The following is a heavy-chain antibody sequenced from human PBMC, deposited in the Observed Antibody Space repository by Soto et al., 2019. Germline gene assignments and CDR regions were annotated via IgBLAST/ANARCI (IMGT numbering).Heavy chain of an antibody. V-gene: IGHV1-2*04. J-gene: IGHJ6*02. D-gene: IGHD4-17*01. CDR3: ARASMTTVTRDYYYYGMDV. CDR2: INPNSGGT. Sequence: QVQLVQSGAEVKKPGASVKVSYKASGYTFTGYYMHWVRQAPGQGLEWMGWINPNSGGTNYAQKFQGWVTMTRDTSISTAYMELSRLRSDDTAVYYCARASMTTVTRDYYYYGMDVWGQGTTVTVSS. CDR1: GYTFTGYY.